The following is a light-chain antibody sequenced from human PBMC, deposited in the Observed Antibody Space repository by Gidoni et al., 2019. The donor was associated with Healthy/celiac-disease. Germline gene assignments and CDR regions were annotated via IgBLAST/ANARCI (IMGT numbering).Light chain of an antibody. CDR2: GKN. J-gene: IGLJ3*02. CDR1: SLRSYY. CDR3: NSRDSSGNHLSWV. Sequence: SSELTQDPAVSVALGQTVRITCQGDSLRSYYASWYQQKPGQAPVLVIYGKNNRPSGILDRFSGSSSGNTASLTITGAQAEDEADYYCNSRDSSGNHLSWVFGGGTKLTVL. V-gene: IGLV3-19*01.